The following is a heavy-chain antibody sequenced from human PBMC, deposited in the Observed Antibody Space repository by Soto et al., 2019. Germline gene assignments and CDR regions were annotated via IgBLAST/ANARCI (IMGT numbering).Heavy chain of an antibody. CDR2: ISGSGGST. D-gene: IGHD1-20*01. V-gene: IGHV3-23*01. CDR3: AKAFPVTGTTETDY. J-gene: IGHJ4*02. Sequence: GKGLEWVSAISGSGGSTYYADSVKGRFTISRDNSKNTLYLQMNSLRAEDTAVYYCAKAFPVTGTTETDYWGQGTLVTVSS.